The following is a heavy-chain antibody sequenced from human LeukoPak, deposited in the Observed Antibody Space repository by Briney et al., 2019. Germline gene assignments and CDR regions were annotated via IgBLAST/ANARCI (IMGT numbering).Heavy chain of an antibody. CDR1: GGTFSSYA. V-gene: IGHV1-69*06. J-gene: IGHJ4*02. Sequence: SVKVSRKASGGTFSSYAISWVRQAPGQGLEWMGGIIPIFGTANYAQKFQGRVTITADKSTSTAYMELSSLRSEDTAVYYCARLVGAYYDSSGYYDFDYWGQGTLVTVSS. D-gene: IGHD3-22*01. CDR2: IIPIFGTA. CDR3: ARLVGAYYDSSGYYDFDY.